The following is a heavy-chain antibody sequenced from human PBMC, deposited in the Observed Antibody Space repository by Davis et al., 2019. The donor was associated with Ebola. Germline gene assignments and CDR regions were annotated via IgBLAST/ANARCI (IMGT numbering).Heavy chain of an antibody. CDR2: TYDSGNT. V-gene: IGHV4-4*08. J-gene: IGHJ4*02. CDR3: ARDDLSGLIDS. CDR1: GGSISSFS. Sequence: SETLSLTCTVSGGSISSFSWSWIRQPPGKGLEWIGYTYDSGNTNYNPSLMSRVTMSVDTSKNQVSLKLRSVTAADTAAYYCARDDLSGLIDSWGQGTLVTVSS. D-gene: IGHD1-26*01.